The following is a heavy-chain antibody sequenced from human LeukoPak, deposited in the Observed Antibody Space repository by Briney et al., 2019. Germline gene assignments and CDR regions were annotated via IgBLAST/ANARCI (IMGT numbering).Heavy chain of an antibody. Sequence: GASVTVSCKASGYTFTSYGISWVRQAPGQGLEWMGWISAYNGNTNYAQKLQGRVSMTTDTSTSTAYMHLSSLRSDDTAVYYCARGHSSSSFDYWGQGTLVTVSS. CDR1: GYTFTSYG. V-gene: IGHV1-18*01. CDR2: ISAYNGNT. CDR3: ARGHSSSSFDY. J-gene: IGHJ4*02. D-gene: IGHD6-13*01.